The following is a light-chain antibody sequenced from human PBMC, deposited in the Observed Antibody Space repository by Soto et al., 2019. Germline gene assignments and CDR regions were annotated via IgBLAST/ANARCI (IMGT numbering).Light chain of an antibody. CDR2: ENS. J-gene: IGLJ2*01. Sequence: QSVLTQPPSLSAAPGQSVTISCSGSSSNIGNNYVSWYQQLPGTAPKLIIYENSKRPSGIPDRFSGSKSGTSATLAITGLQTGDEADYYCGTWDSGQSAGGFFGGGTKLTVL. CDR1: SSNIGNNY. CDR3: GTWDSGQSAGGF. V-gene: IGLV1-51*01.